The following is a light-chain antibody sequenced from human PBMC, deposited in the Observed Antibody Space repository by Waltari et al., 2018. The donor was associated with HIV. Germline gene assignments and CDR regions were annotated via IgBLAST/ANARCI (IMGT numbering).Light chain of an antibody. CDR3: QQYNHWPPYT. CDR1: QSVNRH. CDR2: GAS. J-gene: IGKJ2*01. Sequence: EVVLTQSPASRSVSPGERATLTCGASQSVNRHLAWYQHKHGQAPRLLIYGASTRATGVPARFSDSGSGTEFTLTISSLQSEDFAVYFCQQYNHWPPYTFGQGTKLESK. V-gene: IGKV3-15*01.